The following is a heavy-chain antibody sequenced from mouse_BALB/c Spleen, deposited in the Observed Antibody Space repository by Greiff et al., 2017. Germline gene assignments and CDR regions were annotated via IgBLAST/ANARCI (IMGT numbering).Heavy chain of an antibody. CDR3: ARDYGSSRLAY. CDR2: ISSGSSTI. Sequence: EVKLVESGGGLVQPGGSRKLSCAASGFTFSSFGMHWVRQAPEKGLEWVAYISSGSSTIYYADTVKGRFTISRDNPKNTLFLQMTSLRSEDTAMYYCARDYGSSRLAYWGQGTLVTVSA. D-gene: IGHD1-1*01. J-gene: IGHJ3*01. CDR1: GFTFSSFG. V-gene: IGHV5-17*02.